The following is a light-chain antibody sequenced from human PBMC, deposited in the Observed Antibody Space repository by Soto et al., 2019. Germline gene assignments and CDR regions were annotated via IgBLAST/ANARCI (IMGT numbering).Light chain of an antibody. J-gene: IGKJ4*01. V-gene: IGKV3-20*01. Sequence: EIVLTQSPGTLSLSPGERATLSCRASQSVSSSYLAWYQQKPGQAPRLLIYGASSRATGIPDRFSGSGYGTDFTLTISRLEPEDFAVYYCQQYGSSPLTFGGRTKVEIK. CDR2: GAS. CDR3: QQYGSSPLT. CDR1: QSVSSSY.